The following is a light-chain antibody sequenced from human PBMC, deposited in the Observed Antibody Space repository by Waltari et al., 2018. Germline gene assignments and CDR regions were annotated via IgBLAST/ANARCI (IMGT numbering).Light chain of an antibody. CDR2: DVT. Sequence: QSALTQPRSVSGFPGQSVTISCTGTSSDVGAYNYVSWYQQHPGKAPKLMIFDVTQRPSGVPDRLSGSKSGNTASLTISGLQAEDEADYYCCSYAGSYTLLFGGGTKLTVL. J-gene: IGLJ2*01. CDR3: CSYAGSYTLL. V-gene: IGLV2-11*01. CDR1: SSDVGAYNY.